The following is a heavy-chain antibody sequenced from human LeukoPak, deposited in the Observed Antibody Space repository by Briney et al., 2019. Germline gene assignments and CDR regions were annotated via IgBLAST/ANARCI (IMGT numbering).Heavy chain of an antibody. Sequence: SETLSLTCTVSGGSISSYYWSWIRQPPGKGLEWIGSIYHSGSTYYNPSLKSRVTMSADTSKNQFSLRLSSVTAADTAVYYCAKSSGSLFDPWGQGTLVTVSS. J-gene: IGHJ5*02. CDR3: AKSSGSLFDP. CDR2: IYHSGST. D-gene: IGHD3-10*01. CDR1: GGSISSYY. V-gene: IGHV4-59*04.